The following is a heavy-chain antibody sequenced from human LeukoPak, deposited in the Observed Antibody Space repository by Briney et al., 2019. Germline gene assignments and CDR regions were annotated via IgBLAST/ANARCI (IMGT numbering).Heavy chain of an antibody. V-gene: IGHV3-21*01. J-gene: IGHJ4*02. CDR3: ARQWLGEYYFDY. D-gene: IGHD6-19*01. Sequence: GGSLRLSCAASGFTFSSYAMHWVRQAPGKGLEWVSSISSSSSYIYYADSAKGRFTISRDNAKNSLYLQMNSLRAEDTAVYYCARQWLGEYYFDYWGQGTLVTVSS. CDR2: ISSSSSYI. CDR1: GFTFSSYA.